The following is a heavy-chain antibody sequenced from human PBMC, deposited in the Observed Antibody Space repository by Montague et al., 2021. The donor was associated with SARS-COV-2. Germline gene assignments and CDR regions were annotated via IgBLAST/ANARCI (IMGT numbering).Heavy chain of an antibody. J-gene: IGHJ6*02. D-gene: IGHD1-26*01. CDR1: GGSISSYY. CDR3: ARRIDYYGIDV. CDR2: IYYSGST. Sequence: SETLSLTCTVSGGSISSYYWSWIRQPPGKGLEWIGYIYYSGSTXXXPSLKSRVTISLDTSKNQFSLKLSSVTAADTAVYYCARRIDYYGIDVWGQGTTVTVSS. V-gene: IGHV4-59*08.